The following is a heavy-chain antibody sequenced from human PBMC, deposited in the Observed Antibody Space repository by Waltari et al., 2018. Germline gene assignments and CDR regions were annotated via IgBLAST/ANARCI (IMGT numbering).Heavy chain of an antibody. CDR2: IVPNSGAT. Sequence: QVQLVQSGAEVKKPGASVKVSCEASGYTFTGYYLHWVRQAPGQGLECMGWIVPNSGATNYAQKFLGRVTMTRDTSISTAYMELSRLRSDDTAFYYCARGSIAAGSFDYWGQGTLVTVSS. J-gene: IGHJ4*01. V-gene: IGHV1-2*02. CDR1: GYTFTGYY. CDR3: ARGSIAAGSFDY. D-gene: IGHD6-6*01.